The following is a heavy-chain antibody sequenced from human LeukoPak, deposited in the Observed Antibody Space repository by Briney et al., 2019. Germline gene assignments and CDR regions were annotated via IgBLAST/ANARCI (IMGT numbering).Heavy chain of an antibody. CDR3: ARAHPQYYYYGMVV. CDR1: GGSISSYY. V-gene: IGHV4-59*01. J-gene: IGHJ6*02. Sequence: SETLSLTCTVSGGSISSYYWSWIRQPPGKGLEWIGYIYYSGSTNYNPSLKSRVTISVDTSKNQFSLKLSSVTAADTAVYYCARAHPQYYYYGMVVWGQGTTVTVSS. CDR2: IYYSGST.